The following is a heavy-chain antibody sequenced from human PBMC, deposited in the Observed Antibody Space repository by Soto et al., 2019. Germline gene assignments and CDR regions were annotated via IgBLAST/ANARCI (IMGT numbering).Heavy chain of an antibody. CDR3: ATDSGYDSFLFDY. J-gene: IGHJ4*02. V-gene: IGHV1-24*01. CDR1: GYTLTELS. Sequence: ASVKVSCKVSGYTLTELSMHWVRQAPGKGLEWMGGFDPEDGETIYAQKFQGRVTMTEDTSTDTAYMKLSSLRSEDTAVYYCATDSGYDSFLFDYWGQGTLVTVSS. D-gene: IGHD3-22*01. CDR2: FDPEDGET.